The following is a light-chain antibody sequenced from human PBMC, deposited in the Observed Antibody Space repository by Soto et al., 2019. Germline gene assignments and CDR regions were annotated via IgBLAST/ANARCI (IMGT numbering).Light chain of an antibody. Sequence: QCALTQPASVSGSPGRSITISCTGTSSDVGGYNYVSWYQHHPGKAPKLIIYDVSNRPSGVSNRFSGSKSGNTASLTISGLQPEDEADYYCSSYTTSNTRQIVFGTGTKVTVL. V-gene: IGLV2-14*03. CDR3: SSYTTSNTRQIV. J-gene: IGLJ1*01. CDR2: DVS. CDR1: SSDVGGYNY.